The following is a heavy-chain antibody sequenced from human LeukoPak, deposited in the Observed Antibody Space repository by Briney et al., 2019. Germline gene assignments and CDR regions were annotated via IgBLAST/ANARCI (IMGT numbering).Heavy chain of an antibody. V-gene: IGHV4-30-2*01. CDR2: IYHSGST. Sequence: PSQTLSLTCAVSGGSISSGGYSWSWLPPPPGKGLEWIGYIYHSGSTYYNPSLKSRVTISEDRTKNQFSLKLSSVTAADTAVYYCARAPNYYFDYWGQGTLVTVSS. CDR3: ARAPNYYFDY. D-gene: IGHD1-7*01. J-gene: IGHJ4*02. CDR1: GGSISSGGYS.